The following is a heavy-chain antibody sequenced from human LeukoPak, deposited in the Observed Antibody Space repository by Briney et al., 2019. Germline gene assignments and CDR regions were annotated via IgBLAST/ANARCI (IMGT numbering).Heavy chain of an antibody. D-gene: IGHD6-19*01. CDR1: GGSISGSS. CDR2: IYYSGGT. Sequence: SETLSLTCTVSGGSISGSSWSWIRQPPGKGLEWIGYIYYSGGTNYNPSLKSRATISVDTSKNQFSLNLHSVTAADTAVYYCARGSGWYCYWGQGALVTVSS. J-gene: IGHJ4*02. CDR3: ARGSGWYCY. V-gene: IGHV4-59*01.